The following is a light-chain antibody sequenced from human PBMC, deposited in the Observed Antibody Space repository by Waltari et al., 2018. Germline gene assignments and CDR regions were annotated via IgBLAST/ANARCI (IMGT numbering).Light chain of an antibody. CDR1: QSVSTY. CDR3: QQSYTSPPT. J-gene: IGKJ1*01. V-gene: IGKV1-39*01. CDR2: VAS. Sequence: DIQMTQSPSSLSASVGDRVTITCRASQSVSTYVNWYQQKPGKPPKFLIYVASTLQTGVPSRFSGSGSGTDFTLTISSQQPEDFATYHCQQSYTSPPTFGQGTKVEVK.